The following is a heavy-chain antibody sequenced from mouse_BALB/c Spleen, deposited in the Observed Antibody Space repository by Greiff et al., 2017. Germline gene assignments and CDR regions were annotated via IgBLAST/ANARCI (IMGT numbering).Heavy chain of an antibody. J-gene: IGHJ3*01. Sequence: QVQLQQSGAELMKPGASVKISCKATGYTFSSYWIEWVKQRPGHGLEWIGEILPGSGSTNYNEKFKGKATFTADTSSNTAYMQLSSLTSEDSAVYYCASNWEGAWFAYWGQGTLVTVSA. CDR3: ASNWEGAWFAY. D-gene: IGHD4-1*01. V-gene: IGHV1-9*01. CDR2: ILPGSGST. CDR1: GYTFSSYW.